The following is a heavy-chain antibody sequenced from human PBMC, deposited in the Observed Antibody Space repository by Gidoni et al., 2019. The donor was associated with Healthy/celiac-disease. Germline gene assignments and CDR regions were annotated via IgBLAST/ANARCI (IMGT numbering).Heavy chain of an antibody. CDR2: INRNSGGT. J-gene: IGHJ4*02. V-gene: IGHV1-2*02. D-gene: IGHD5-12*01. Sequence: QLVQSGADVRTPGASVKFSCKASAYTFTGSYLHWVRQAPGQGLEWMGWINRNSGGTNNAQKVQVRGTMTRETYISKAYMELSRMRSEDKDVYYCERDGRVATYPGNDWGQGTLVTVSS. CDR3: ERDGRVATYPGND. CDR1: AYTFTGSY.